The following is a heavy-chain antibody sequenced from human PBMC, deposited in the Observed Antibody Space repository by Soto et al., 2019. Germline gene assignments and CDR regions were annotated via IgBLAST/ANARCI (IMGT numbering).Heavy chain of an antibody. CDR1: GYTFTSYY. CDR2: INPSGGST. V-gene: IGHV1-46*01. D-gene: IGHD3-9*01. J-gene: IGHJ4*02. Sequence: ASVKVSCKASGYTFTSYYMHWVRQAPGQGLEWMGIINPSGGSTSYAQKFQGRVTMTRDTSTSTVYMELSSLRSEDTAVYYCARDYDILTGYSGSDYWGQGTLVTVSS. CDR3: ARDYDILTGYSGSDY.